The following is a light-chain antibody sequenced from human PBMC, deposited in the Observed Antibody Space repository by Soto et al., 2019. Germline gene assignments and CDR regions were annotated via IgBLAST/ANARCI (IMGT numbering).Light chain of an antibody. CDR1: QSVRSNY. Sequence: EIVLTQSPGTLSLSQGERATLSCRASQSVRSNYLAWYQQKPGQAPRLLIYGASSRATGIPDRFSGTGSGTDFTLTISRLEPEVFAVYYCQQYGGSPYTFGQGTKLEIK. CDR2: GAS. V-gene: IGKV3-20*01. J-gene: IGKJ2*01. CDR3: QQYGGSPYT.